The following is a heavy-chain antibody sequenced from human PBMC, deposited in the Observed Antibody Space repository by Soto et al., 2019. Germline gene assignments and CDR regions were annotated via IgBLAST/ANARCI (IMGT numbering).Heavy chain of an antibody. Sequence: QITLKESGPPLVKPTQTLTLTCTFSGFSLSAHGVGVGWIRQPPGKALEWLALFYWDDDKRDSTSLKSRLTITKDTSKNQVVLTMTNMVPVDTTTYFFAHSDYGDDFDYWGQGTMVTVSS. V-gene: IGHV2-5*02. D-gene: IGHD4-17*01. CDR1: GFSLSAHGVG. J-gene: IGHJ4*02. CDR3: AHSDYGDDFDY. CDR2: FYWDDDK.